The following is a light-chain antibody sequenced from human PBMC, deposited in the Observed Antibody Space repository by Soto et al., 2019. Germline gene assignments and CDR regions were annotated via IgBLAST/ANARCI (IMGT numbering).Light chain of an antibody. CDR2: KAS. CDR1: QSISTW. J-gene: IGKJ1*01. Sequence: DIQMTQSPSTVSASVGDRVTITCGASQSISTWLAWYQQIPGKAPKLLIYKASRLESGVPSRFSGSGSGTEFTLTISSLQPDDFGTYYCQHYSDYSRTFGQGTKVDIK. V-gene: IGKV1-5*03. CDR3: QHYSDYSRT.